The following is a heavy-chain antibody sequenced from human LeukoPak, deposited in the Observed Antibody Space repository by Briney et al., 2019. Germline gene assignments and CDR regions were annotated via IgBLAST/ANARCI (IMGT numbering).Heavy chain of an antibody. D-gene: IGHD1-26*01. Sequence: ASVKVSCKASGYTFTGYYMHWVRQAPGQGLVWMGWINPNSGGTNYAQKFQGRVTMTRDTSISTAYMELSRLRSDDTAVYYCARDRGIVGATRFDYWGQGTLVTVSS. CDR1: GYTFTGYY. CDR2: INPNSGGT. CDR3: ARDRGIVGATRFDY. V-gene: IGHV1-2*02. J-gene: IGHJ4*02.